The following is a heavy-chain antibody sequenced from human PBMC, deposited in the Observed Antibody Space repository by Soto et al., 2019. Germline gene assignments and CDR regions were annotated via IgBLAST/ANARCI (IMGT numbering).Heavy chain of an antibody. J-gene: IGHJ4*02. D-gene: IGHD6-19*01. CDR2: ISGSGGST. CDR3: SKVLDSSGWPTFVGDY. CDR1: GFTFSSYA. V-gene: IGHV3-23*01. Sequence: EVQLLESGGGLVQPGGSLRLSCAASGFTFSSYAMSWVRQAPGKGLEWVSAISGSGGSTYYADSVKGRFTISRDNSKNKLHLQMNSLRAEDTAVYYCSKVLDSSGWPTFVGDYWGQGTLVPVSS.